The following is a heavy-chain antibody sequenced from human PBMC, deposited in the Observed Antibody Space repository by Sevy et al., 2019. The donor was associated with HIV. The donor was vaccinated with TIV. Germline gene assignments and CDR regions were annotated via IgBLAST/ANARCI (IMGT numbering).Heavy chain of an antibody. CDR1: GYTFTGYF. CDR3: ASPGGYRYGSLLDY. D-gene: IGHD5-18*01. Sequence: ASVKVSCKASGYTFTGYFIHWVRQAPGQELEWMGWINPNSGDTNYAQKFQGRVTVTRDTSINTAYMELSRLRSDDTAVYYCASPGGYRYGSLLDYWGQGTLVTVSS. CDR2: INPNSGDT. V-gene: IGHV1-2*02. J-gene: IGHJ4*02.